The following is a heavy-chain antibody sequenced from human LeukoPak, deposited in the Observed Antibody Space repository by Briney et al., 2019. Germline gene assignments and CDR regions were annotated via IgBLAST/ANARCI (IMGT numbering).Heavy chain of an antibody. CDR3: ARDRTGTFYYYYYYMDV. CDR1: GFTFSSYW. J-gene: IGHJ6*03. CDR2: IKQDGSEK. V-gene: IGHV3-7*01. D-gene: IGHD1-7*01. Sequence: GGSLRLSCAASGFTFSSYWMSWVRQAPGKGLEWVANIKQDGSEKYYVDSVKGRFTISRDNAKNTLYLQMNSLRAEDTAVYYCARDRTGTFYYYYYYMDVWGKGTTVTVSS.